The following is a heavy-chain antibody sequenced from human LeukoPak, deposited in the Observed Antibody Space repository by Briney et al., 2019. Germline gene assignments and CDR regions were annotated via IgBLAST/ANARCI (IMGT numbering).Heavy chain of an antibody. CDR3: ERGSGQWGGYRDY. CDR1: GGSFSGYY. D-gene: IGHD3-16*02. V-gene: IGHV4-34*01. J-gene: IGHJ4*02. CDR2: INHSGST. Sequence: PSETLSLTCAVYGGSFSGYYWSWIRQPPGKGLEWIGEINHSGSTNYNPSLKSRVTISVDTSKNQFSLKLSSVTAADTAVYYCERGSGQWGGYRDYWGERTMVTVSS.